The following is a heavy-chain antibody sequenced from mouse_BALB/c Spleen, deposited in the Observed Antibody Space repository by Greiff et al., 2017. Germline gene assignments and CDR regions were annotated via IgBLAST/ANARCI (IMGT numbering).Heavy chain of an antibody. V-gene: IGHV5-12-2*01. CDR1: GFTFSSYT. D-gene: IGHD2-4*01. CDR3: ARLNIYYDTGAWFAY. Sequence: EVMLVESGGGLVQPGGSLKLSCAASGFTFSSYTMSWVRQTPEKRLEWVAYISNGGGSTYYPDTVKGRFTISRDNAKNTLYLQMSSLKSEDTAMYYCARLNIYYDTGAWFAYWGQGTLVTVSA. CDR2: ISNGGGST. J-gene: IGHJ3*01.